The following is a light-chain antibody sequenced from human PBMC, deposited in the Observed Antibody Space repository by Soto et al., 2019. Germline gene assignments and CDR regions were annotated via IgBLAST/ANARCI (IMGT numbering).Light chain of an antibody. CDR1: QSVSSSY. Sequence: EIVLTQSPGTLSLSPGERATLSCRASQSVSSSYLAWYQQKPGQAPRLLIHGSSSRATGIPDRFSGSGSGTDFTLTISRPEPEDFAVYYCQQYDSSGTFGQGTKVDI. J-gene: IGKJ1*01. V-gene: IGKV3-20*01. CDR2: GSS. CDR3: QQYDSSGT.